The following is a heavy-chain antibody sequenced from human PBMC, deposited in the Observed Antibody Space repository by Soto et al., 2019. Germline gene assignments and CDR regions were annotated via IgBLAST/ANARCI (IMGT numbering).Heavy chain of an antibody. CDR1: GGSFSGYY. CDR2: INHSGST. V-gene: IGHV4-34*01. Sequence: PSETLSLTCAVYGGSFSGYYWSWIRQPPGKGLEWIGEINHSGSTNYNPSLKSRVTISVDTSKNQFSLKLSSVTAADTAVYYCAGGLGLRYFDWLQSYWYFDLWGRGTLVTVS. CDR3: AGGLGLRYFDWLQSYWYFDL. D-gene: IGHD3-9*01. J-gene: IGHJ2*01.